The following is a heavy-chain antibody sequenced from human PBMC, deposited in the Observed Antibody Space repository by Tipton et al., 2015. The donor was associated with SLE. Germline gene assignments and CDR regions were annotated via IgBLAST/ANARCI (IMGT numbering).Heavy chain of an antibody. CDR3: ARDKGIDWPEYYFDH. Sequence: TLSLTCTVSGGSMTGYYWNWIRQSPGKGLEWIGYIYYAGSINYNPPLMGRVTNSVDTSKNQFSLRLNSVTAADTAIYYCARDKGIDWPEYYFDHWGQGALVSVSS. CDR1: GGSMTGYY. D-gene: IGHD3-9*01. J-gene: IGHJ4*02. V-gene: IGHV4-59*01. CDR2: IYYAGSI.